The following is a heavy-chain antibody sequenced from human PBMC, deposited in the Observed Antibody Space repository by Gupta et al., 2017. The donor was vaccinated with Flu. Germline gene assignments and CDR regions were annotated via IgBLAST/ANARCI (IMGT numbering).Heavy chain of an antibody. V-gene: IGHV3-21*01. CDR1: YS. J-gene: IGHJ3*02. D-gene: IGHD5-12*01. CDR3: TRDGSRGMATIMGI. Sequence: YSKSWVRSPPGKGLEWVSAIDSGSSDIYYAGPVKRRFTISRDNAKNALYLQMKRLRAEGTAVYYCTRDGSRGMATIMGIGGQGTMVTGCS. CDR2: IDSGSSDI.